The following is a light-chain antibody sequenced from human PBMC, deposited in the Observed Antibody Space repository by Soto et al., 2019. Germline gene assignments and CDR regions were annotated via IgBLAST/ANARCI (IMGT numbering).Light chain of an antibody. CDR1: QSVANY. V-gene: IGKV3-11*01. CDR3: QQRSDWPPYT. CDR2: GAS. J-gene: IGKJ2*01. Sequence: EIVLTQSPATLYLSPGERATLSCRASQSVANYLAWYQQKPGQAPRLLIYGASNRATGIPARFSGSGSGTDFTLTISSLEPEDFAVYYCQQRSDWPPYTFGQGTKVEIK.